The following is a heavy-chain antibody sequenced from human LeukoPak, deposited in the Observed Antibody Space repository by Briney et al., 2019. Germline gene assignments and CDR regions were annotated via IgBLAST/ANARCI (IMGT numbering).Heavy chain of an antibody. V-gene: IGHV4-4*07. CDR3: ASESGSYYKYFDY. CDR2: IYTSGST. CDR1: VRSISSYY. Sequence: PSETLSLTCTVSVRSISSYYWSLIRQPAGKGLEWIGRIYTSGSTNYNPSLKSRVTMSVDTSKNQFSLKLSSVTAADTAVYYCASESGSYYKYFDYWGQGTLVTVSS. J-gene: IGHJ4*02. D-gene: IGHD1-26*01.